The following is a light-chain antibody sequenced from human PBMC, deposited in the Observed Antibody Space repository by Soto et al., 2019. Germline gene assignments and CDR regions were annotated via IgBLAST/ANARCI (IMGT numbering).Light chain of an antibody. CDR2: DAS. CDR3: QQSNSHKVT. CDR1: QSINGW. Sequence: IQMTQFPSTRASSSGDRVTITCGASQSINGWVAWYQQKPGKTPKLLIYDASILQTGVPSRFSGSGSGTEFTLTISSLKNDDFAPYYCQQSNSHKVTFGQGTRLEIK. J-gene: IGKJ5*01. V-gene: IGKV1-5*01.